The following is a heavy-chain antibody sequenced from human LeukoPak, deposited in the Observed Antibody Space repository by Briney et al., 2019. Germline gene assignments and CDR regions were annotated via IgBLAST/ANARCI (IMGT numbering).Heavy chain of an antibody. J-gene: IGHJ4*02. V-gene: IGHV1-8*01. Sequence: ASVKVSCKASGYTLTSYDIKWVRQATGQGLEWIGWMNPNSGNPGYAQKFQGKVTRPRNTSISTAHMDLGTVTSEDRAVYCFPRRFSGPGSPITYWGQGTLVTVSS. D-gene: IGHD3-10*01. CDR1: GYTLTSYD. CDR2: MNPNSGNP. CDR3: PRRFSGPGSPITY.